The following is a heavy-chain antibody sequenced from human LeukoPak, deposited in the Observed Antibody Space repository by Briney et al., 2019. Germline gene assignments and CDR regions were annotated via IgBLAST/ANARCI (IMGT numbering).Heavy chain of an antibody. J-gene: IGHJ4*02. CDR2: IKSKVDGGKT. CDR1: GFTFTDAW. D-gene: IGHD5-18*01. CDR3: TTSGYSYDYSLDY. V-gene: IGHV3-15*01. Sequence: PGGSLRLSCAASGFTFTDAWMSWVRQAPGKGLEWGGRIKSKVDGGKTDYAAPVKGRFTISRDDSENTLYLQMNSLKTEDTAVYSCTTSGYSYDYSLDYWGQGTLVTVSS.